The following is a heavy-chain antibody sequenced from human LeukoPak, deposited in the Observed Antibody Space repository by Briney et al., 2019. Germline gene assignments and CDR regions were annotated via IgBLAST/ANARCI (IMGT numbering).Heavy chain of an antibody. D-gene: IGHD2-2*02. J-gene: IGHJ5*02. CDR2: FDPEDGET. CDR1: GYTLTELS. V-gene: IGHV1-24*01. Sequence: ASVKVSCQVSGYTLTELSMHWVRQAPGKGLEWMGGFDPEDGETIYAQKFQGRVTMTEDTSTDTAYMELSSLRSEDTAVYYCATLTTGYCSSTSCYTSWFDPWGQGTLVTVSS. CDR3: ATLTTGYCSSTSCYTSWFDP.